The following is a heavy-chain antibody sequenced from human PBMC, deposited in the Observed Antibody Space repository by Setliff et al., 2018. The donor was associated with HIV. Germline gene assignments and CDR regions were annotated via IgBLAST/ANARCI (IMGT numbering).Heavy chain of an antibody. CDR3: ARNPQPTGTPDYYYYYYMDV. CDR2: IIPIFGTA. V-gene: IGHV1-69*06. Sequence: GASVKVSCKASGGTFSSYAISWVRQAPGQGLEWMGGIIPIFGTANYAQKFQGRVTITADKSTSTAYMELSSLRSEDTAVYYCARNPQPTGTPDYYYYYYMDVWGKGTTVTVSS. D-gene: IGHD1-1*01. J-gene: IGHJ6*03. CDR1: GGTFSSYA.